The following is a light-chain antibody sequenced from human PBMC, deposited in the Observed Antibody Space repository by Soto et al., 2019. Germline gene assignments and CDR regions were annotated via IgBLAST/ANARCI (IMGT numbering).Light chain of an antibody. Sequence: DIQMTQSPSFVSASIGDRVTITCRASRGIGSWLAWYQQVPGRAPRLLIFPASPFQSGVSSRFRGSGSGTDFTLTITRLQTEDFATYFCLQANNVPVPFGEGPKVQMK. CDR2: PAS. J-gene: IGKJ4*01. CDR1: RGIGSW. CDR3: LQANNVPVP. V-gene: IGKV1-12*01.